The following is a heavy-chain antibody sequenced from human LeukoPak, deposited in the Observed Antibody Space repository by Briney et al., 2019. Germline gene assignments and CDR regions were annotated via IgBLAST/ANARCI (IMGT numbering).Heavy chain of an antibody. CDR3: ANIPGYSSSWYGN. CDR2: IRYDGSNK. Sequence: GGSLRLSCAASGFTFSSYGMHWVRQAPGKGLEWVAFIRYDGSNKYYADSVKGRFTISRDNSKNSLYLQMNSLRAEDTAVYYCANIPGYSSSWYGNWGQGTLVTVSS. D-gene: IGHD6-13*01. J-gene: IGHJ4*02. V-gene: IGHV3-30*02. CDR1: GFTFSSYG.